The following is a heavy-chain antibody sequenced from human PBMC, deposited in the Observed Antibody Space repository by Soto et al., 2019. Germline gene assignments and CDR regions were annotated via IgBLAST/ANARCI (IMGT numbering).Heavy chain of an antibody. V-gene: IGHV3-48*03. D-gene: IGHD6-6*01. J-gene: IGHJ6*02. CDR2: ISSSGSTI. CDR3: ARAPRLTIAARPDYYYGMDV. Sequence: GGSLRLSCAASGFTFSSYEMNWVRQAPGKGLEWVSYISSSGSTIYYADSGKGRFTISRDNAKNSLYLQMNSLRAEDTAVYYCARAPRLTIAARPDYYYGMDVWGQGTTVTVSS. CDR1: GFTFSSYE.